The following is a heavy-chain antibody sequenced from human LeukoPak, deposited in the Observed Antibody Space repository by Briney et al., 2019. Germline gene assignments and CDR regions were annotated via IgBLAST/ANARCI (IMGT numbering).Heavy chain of an antibody. CDR3: ARDRGDYDSSGYIDY. D-gene: IGHD3-22*01. CDR1: GGSISSGDYY. J-gene: IGHJ4*02. Sequence: PSETLSLTCTVSGGSISSGDYYWSWIRQPPGKGLEWIGYIYYSGSTYYNPSLKSRVTISVDTSKNQFSLKLSSVTAADTAVYYCARDRGDYDSSGYIDYWGQGTLVTVSS. V-gene: IGHV4-30-4*01. CDR2: IYYSGST.